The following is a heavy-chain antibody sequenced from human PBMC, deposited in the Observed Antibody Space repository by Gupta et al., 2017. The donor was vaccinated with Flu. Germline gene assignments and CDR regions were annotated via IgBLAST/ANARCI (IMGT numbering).Heavy chain of an antibody. V-gene: IGHV1-18*01. CDR1: GYTFTSYG. CDR2: ISADNGNT. J-gene: IGHJ4*02. CDR3: ARGKDANVLRFVEWTEGGYYFDY. D-gene: IGHD3-3*01. Sequence: QVQLVQSGAEVKKPGASVKVSCKASGYTFTSYGISWVRQAPGQGLEWMGWISADNGNTNYAQKIQGRVNRTTDTSTSTAYMELRSRRSDDTAVYYWARGKDANVLRFVEWTEGGYYFDYWGQGTMVTVSS.